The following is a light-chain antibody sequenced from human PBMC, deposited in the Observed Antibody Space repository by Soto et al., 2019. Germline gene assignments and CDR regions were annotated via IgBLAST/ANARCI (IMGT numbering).Light chain of an antibody. CDR2: AAS. CDR3: QQTYSVPLT. V-gene: IGKV1-6*01. Sequence: AIQVTQSPSSLSASVGDRVTVSCRASQDIRSDLCWYQQEPGKAPKMLIFAASNLQSGVPSRFSGNASGTTFTLTISSLQPEDVATFYCQQTYSVPLTFGGGTKVDIK. J-gene: IGKJ4*01. CDR1: QDIRSD.